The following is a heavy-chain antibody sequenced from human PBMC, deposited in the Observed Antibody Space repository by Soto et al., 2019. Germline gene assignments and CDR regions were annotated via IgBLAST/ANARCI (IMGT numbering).Heavy chain of an antibody. Sequence: GGSLRLSCAASGFTFSSYGMHWVRQAPGKGLEWVAVIWYDGSNKYYADSVKGRFTISRDNSKNTLYLQMNSLRAEDTAVYYCARDLLRCSSTSCYTGYYYYGMDVWGQGTTVTVSS. J-gene: IGHJ6*02. CDR1: GFTFSSYG. CDR3: ARDLLRCSSTSCYTGYYYYGMDV. V-gene: IGHV3-33*01. D-gene: IGHD2-2*02. CDR2: IWYDGSNK.